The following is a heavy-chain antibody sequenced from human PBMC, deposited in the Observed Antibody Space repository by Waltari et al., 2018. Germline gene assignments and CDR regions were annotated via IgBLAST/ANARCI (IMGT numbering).Heavy chain of an antibody. D-gene: IGHD1-26*01. CDR2: IYYSGST. J-gene: IGHJ5*02. CDR3: ASSYSQYNWFDP. CDR1: GGSISSYY. V-gene: IGHV4-59*01. Sequence: QVQLQESGPGLVKPSETLSLTCTVSGGSISSYYWSWIRQPPGKGLEWIGYIYYSGSTNSTPPLKGRATISVDTSNNRFSLKLSSVTAADTAVYYCASSYSQYNWFDPWGQGTLVTVSS.